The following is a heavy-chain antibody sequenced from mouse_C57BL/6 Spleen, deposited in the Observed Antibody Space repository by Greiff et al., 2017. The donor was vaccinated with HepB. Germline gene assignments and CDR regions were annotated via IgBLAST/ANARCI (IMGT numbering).Heavy chain of an antibody. D-gene: IGHD4-1*01. J-gene: IGHJ2*01. CDR3: ARDTGYFDY. CDR2: IHPNSGST. Sequence: QVQLQQPGAELVKPGASVKLSCKASGYTFTSYWMHWVKQRPGQGLEWIGMIHPNSGSTNYNEKFKSKSTLTVDKSSSTAYMQLSSLASEDSAVYYCARDTGYFDYWGQGTTLTVSS. CDR1: GYTFTSYW. V-gene: IGHV1-64*01.